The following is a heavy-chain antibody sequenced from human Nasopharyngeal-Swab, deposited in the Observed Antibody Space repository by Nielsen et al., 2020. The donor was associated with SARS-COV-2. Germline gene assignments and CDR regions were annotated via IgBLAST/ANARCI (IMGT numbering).Heavy chain of an antibody. V-gene: IGHV3-21*01. J-gene: IGHJ6*03. CDR3: ARDPSDYYYYMDV. CDR2: ISSSSTYI. CDR1: GFTFTTCT. Sequence: GGSLSLSCAASGFTFTTCTMNWVRQAPGKGLEWVSSISSSSTYIYYADSVKGRFTISRDNVKNSLYLQMNSLRAEDTAVYYCARDPSDYYYYMDVWGKGTTVTVSS.